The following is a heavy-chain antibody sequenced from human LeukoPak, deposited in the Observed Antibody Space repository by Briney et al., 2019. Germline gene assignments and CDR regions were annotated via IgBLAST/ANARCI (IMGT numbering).Heavy chain of an antibody. CDR1: GYTFTGYY. J-gene: IGHJ4*02. V-gene: IGHV1-2*02. CDR3: ARGSRRIVVVITLSFDY. CDR2: INPNSGGT. D-gene: IGHD3-22*01. Sequence: GASVKVSCKASGYTFTGYYMHWVRQAPGQGLEWMGWINPNSGGTNYAQKLQGRVTMTRDTSISTAYMELSRLRSDDTAVYYCARGSRRIVVVITLSFDYWGQGTLVTVSS.